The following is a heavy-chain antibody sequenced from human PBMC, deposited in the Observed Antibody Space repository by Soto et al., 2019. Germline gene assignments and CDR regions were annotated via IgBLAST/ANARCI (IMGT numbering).Heavy chain of an antibody. CDR1: GGSISSYY. J-gene: IGHJ4*02. D-gene: IGHD6-19*01. Sequence: PSETLSLTCTVSGGSISSYYWSWIRQPPGKGLEWIGYIYNSGRTNYNPSLKSRVTISVATSKNQFSLELTSVTDADTAVYYGARGLASEKVDSWGLGTLVTVSS. V-gene: IGHV4-59*12. CDR2: IYNSGRT. CDR3: ARGLASEKVDS.